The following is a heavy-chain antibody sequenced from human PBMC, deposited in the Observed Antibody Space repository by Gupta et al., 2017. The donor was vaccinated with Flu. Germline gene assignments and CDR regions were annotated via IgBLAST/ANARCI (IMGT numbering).Heavy chain of an antibody. J-gene: IGHJ3*02. CDR3: VRHFSDRYAFDI. Sequence: EVRLLGFGGGLVTLGGPRRPPCAPSELPFNIYYMTWVRQAPGKGLEWVSSISRSSSYIYYADSVKGRFTISRDNAENSLFLQMNSLRAEDTAVYYCVRHFSDRYAFDIWGQGTMVTV. D-gene: IGHD2/OR15-2a*01. V-gene: IGHV3-21*01. CDR1: ELPFNIYY. CDR2: ISRSSSYI.